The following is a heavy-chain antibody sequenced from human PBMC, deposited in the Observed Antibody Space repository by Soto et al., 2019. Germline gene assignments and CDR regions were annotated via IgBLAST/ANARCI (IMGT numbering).Heavy chain of an antibody. CDR3: ARGGYSGSGIWNY. J-gene: IGHJ4*02. CDR1: GSSISSGGYY. Sequence: PSETLSLTCTVSGSSISSGGYYWSWIRQHPGKGLEWIGYIYYSGSTYYNPSLKSRVTISVDTSKNQFSLKLSSVTAADTAVYHCARGGYSGSGIWNYWGQGTLVTVSS. CDR2: IYYSGST. D-gene: IGHD5-12*01. V-gene: IGHV4-31*03.